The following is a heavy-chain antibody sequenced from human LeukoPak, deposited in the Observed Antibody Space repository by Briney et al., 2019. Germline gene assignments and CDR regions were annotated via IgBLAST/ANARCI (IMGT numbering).Heavy chain of an antibody. V-gene: IGHV1-8*01. CDR2: MNPSSGDT. CDR1: GNTFSSYD. D-gene: IGHD3-9*01. Sequence: GASVKVSCQASGNTFSSYDINWVRQAPGQGLEWMGWMNPSSGDTGYAQRFQGRVTMTRNISIRTAYMELSGLRSEDTAVYYCARVDPSDILTGYYYHYGLDVWGQGTTVTVSS. CDR3: ARVDPSDILTGYYYHYGLDV. J-gene: IGHJ6*02.